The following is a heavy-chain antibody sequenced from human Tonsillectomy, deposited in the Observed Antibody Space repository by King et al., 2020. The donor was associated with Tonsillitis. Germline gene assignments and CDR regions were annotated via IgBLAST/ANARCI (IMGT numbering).Heavy chain of an antibody. V-gene: IGHV3-30*18. CDR2: ISYDGTNE. CDR1: RFNFGTYG. D-gene: IGHD1-26*01. J-gene: IGHJ4*02. CDR3: AKERGGSYLGGDY. Sequence: HVQLVESGGGVVQPGRSLRLSCAASRFNFGTYGMHWVRQAPGKGLEWVAIISYDGTNERYADSVKGRFTISRDNSENTLYLQMNSLRAEDTAVYYCAKERGGSYLGGDYWGQGTLAT.